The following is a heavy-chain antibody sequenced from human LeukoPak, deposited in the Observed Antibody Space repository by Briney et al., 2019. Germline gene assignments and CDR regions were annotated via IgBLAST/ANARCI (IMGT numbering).Heavy chain of an antibody. J-gene: IGHJ6*03. D-gene: IGHD4-23*01. Sequence: PGGSLRLSCAASGFTFSSYAISWVRQAPGQGLEWMGGIIPIFGTANYAQKFQGRVTITTDESTSTAYMELSSLRSEDTAVYYCAGGRRGPRGNSRYYYYYMDVWGKGTTVTVSS. CDR2: IIPIFGTA. CDR1: GFTFSSYA. CDR3: AGGRRGPRGNSRYYYYYMDV. V-gene: IGHV1-69*05.